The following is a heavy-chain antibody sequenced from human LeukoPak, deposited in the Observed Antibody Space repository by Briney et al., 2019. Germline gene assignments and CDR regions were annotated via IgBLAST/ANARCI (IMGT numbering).Heavy chain of an antibody. D-gene: IGHD5-18*01. V-gene: IGHV3-23*01. CDR3: AKAPTSYGPNGQDY. CDR2: ISGSGGST. Sequence: PGRSLRLSCAASGFTFSSYAMSWVRQAPGKGLEWVSAISGSGGSTYYADSVKGRFTISRDNSKNTLYLQMNSLRAEDTAVYYCAKAPTSYGPNGQDYWGQGTLVTVSS. CDR1: GFTFSSYA. J-gene: IGHJ4*02.